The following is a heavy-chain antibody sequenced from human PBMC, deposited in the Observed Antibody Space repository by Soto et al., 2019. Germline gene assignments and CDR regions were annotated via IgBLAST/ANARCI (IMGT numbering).Heavy chain of an antibody. CDR2: IYYFGSP. V-gene: IGHV4-39*01. J-gene: IGHJ4*01. Sequence: SEALSLTCTVPGGPITSNSYYWGGVRPPPGKGLEWIGNIYYFGSPYYNPSLRSRLTISVDTSQNRISLKLRSVTAADTAVYYCARQPITATTAVGALWRHGTQVTVSS. D-gene: IGHD5-12*01. CDR1: GGPITSNSYY. CDR3: ARQPITATTAVGAL.